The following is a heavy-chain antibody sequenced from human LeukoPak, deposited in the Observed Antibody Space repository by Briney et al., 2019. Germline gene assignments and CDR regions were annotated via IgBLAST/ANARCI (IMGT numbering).Heavy chain of an antibody. CDR2: IYYSGST. CDR3: ARDSGGGRYGSGSSHFDY. V-gene: IGHV4-30-4*01. J-gene: IGHJ4*02. Sequence: SETLSLTCTVSGGSISSGDYYWSWIRQPPGKGLEWIGYIYYSGSTYYNPSLKSRVTISVDTSKNQFSLKLSSVTAADTAAYYCARDSGGGRYGSGSSHFDYWGQGTLVTVSS. CDR1: GGSISSGDYY. D-gene: IGHD3-10*01.